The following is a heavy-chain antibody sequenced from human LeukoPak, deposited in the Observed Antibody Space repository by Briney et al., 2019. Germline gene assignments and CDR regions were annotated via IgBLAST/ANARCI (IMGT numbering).Heavy chain of an antibody. Sequence: AGGSLRLSCAASGFTFSNAWMSWVRQAPGKGLEWVGRIKSKTDGGTTDYAAPVKGRFTISRDDSKNTLYLQMNSLKTEDTAVYYCTTDYGYNSSQNDAFDIWGQGTMVTVSS. CDR2: IKSKTDGGTT. V-gene: IGHV3-15*01. CDR3: TTDYGYNSSQNDAFDI. D-gene: IGHD6-13*01. CDR1: GFTFSNAW. J-gene: IGHJ3*02.